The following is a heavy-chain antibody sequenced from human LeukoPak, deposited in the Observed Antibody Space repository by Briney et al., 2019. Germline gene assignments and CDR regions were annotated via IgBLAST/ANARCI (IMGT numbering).Heavy chain of an antibody. CDR3: ARATWYGDYVDY. J-gene: IGHJ4*02. D-gene: IGHD4-17*01. V-gene: IGHV3-7*04. CDR2: INQDGSEK. CDR1: GFTFSSYW. Sequence: GGSLRLSCAASGFTFSSYWMSWVRQAPGKGLEWVANINQDGSEKYYVDSVKGRFTISRDNAKDSLYLQMNSLRAEDTAVYYCARATWYGDYVDYWGQGTLVTVSS.